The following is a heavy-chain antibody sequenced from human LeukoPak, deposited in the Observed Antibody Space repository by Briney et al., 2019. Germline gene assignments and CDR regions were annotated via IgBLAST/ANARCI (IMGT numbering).Heavy chain of an antibody. V-gene: IGHV3-15*01. J-gene: IGHJ6*03. CDR2: IKSKIDGGTT. CDR3: TTGFYFIDV. CDR1: GFTFSKAW. Sequence: GGSLRLSCVASGFTFSKAWMSWVRQAPGKGLEWVGRIKSKIDGGTTDYAAPVKGEITISRDDSKNTLYLQINSLKTEDTAVYYCTTGFYFIDVWGKGTTVTVSS.